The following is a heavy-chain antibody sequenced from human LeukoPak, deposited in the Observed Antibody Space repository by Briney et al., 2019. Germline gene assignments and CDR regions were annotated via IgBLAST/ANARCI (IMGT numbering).Heavy chain of an antibody. Sequence: SETLSLTCTVSGGFIRDSGYYWGWIRQPPGKGLEWIGEINHSGSTNYNPSLKSRVTISVDTSKNQFSLKLSSVTAADTAVYYCAREAMGLRPKGVKNWFDPWSQGTQVIVSP. CDR3: AREAMGLRPKGVKNWFDP. CDR2: INHSGST. D-gene: IGHD5-12*01. J-gene: IGHJ5*02. V-gene: IGHV4-39*07. CDR1: GGFIRDSGYY.